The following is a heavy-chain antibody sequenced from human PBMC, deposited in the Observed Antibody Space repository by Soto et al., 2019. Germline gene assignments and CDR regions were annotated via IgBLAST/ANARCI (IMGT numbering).Heavy chain of an antibody. J-gene: IGHJ4*02. CDR2: IYYSGST. V-gene: IGHV4-38-2*01. CDR1: GYSISSGYY. D-gene: IGHD3-10*01. Sequence: QVQLQESGPGLVKPSETLSLTCAVSGYSISSGYYWGWIRQPPGKGLEWIGSIYYSGSTNYNPSLKSRVTISVDTSKNQFSLKLSTVTAADTAVYYCARSRYGSVKDYWGQGTLVTVSS. CDR3: ARSRYGSVKDY.